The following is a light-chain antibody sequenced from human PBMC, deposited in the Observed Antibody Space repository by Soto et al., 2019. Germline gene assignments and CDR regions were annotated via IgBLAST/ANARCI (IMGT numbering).Light chain of an antibody. J-gene: IGKJ3*01. CDR2: LGS. Sequence: DIVMTQSPLSLPVTPGEPASISCRSSQSLLHSNGYNYLDWYLQKPGQSPQLLIYLGSNRASGVPDRFSGSGSGTDFTLKISRVEAEDVVVYYCRQALQTPTFGPGTKVDIK. CDR3: RQALQTPT. V-gene: IGKV2-28*01. CDR1: QSLLHSNGYNY.